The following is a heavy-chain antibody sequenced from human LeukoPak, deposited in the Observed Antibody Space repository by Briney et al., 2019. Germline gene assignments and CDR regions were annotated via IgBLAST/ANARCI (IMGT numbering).Heavy chain of an antibody. CDR2: ISRGVGSK. J-gene: IGHJ4*02. CDR1: GYTFTNHA. D-gene: IGHD6-13*01. V-gene: IGHV3-23*01. CDR3: AKTLPSSWYSFDY. Sequence: SCKASGYTFTNHAMSWVRQAPGKGLEWVSSISRGVGSKYYADSVKGRFTISRDNSKNTLYLQMNSLRAEDTAVYYCAKTLPSSWYSFDYWGQGTLVTVSS.